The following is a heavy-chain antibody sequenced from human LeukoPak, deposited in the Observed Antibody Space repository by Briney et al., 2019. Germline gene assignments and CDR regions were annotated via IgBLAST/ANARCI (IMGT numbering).Heavy chain of an antibody. CDR3: ARADCSSTSCYTDY. J-gene: IGHJ4*02. D-gene: IGHD2-2*02. CDR2: INHSGST. V-gene: IGHV4-39*07. Sequence: SETLSLTCTVSGGSISSSSYYWGWIRQPPGKGLEWIGEINHSGSTNYNPSLKSRVTISVDTSKNQFSLKLSSVTAADTAVYYCARADCSSTSCYTDYWGQGTLVTVSS. CDR1: GGSISSSSYY.